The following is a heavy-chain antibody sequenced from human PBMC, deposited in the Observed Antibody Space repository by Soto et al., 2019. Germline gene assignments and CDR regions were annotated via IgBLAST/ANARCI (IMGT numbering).Heavy chain of an antibody. CDR1: GFSFTYYS. D-gene: IGHD3-22*01. CDR2: ISATSGTI. J-gene: IGHJ4*02. Sequence: EVQLVESGGGSVQRGGSLRLSCAASGFSFTYYSMHWVRQAPGKGLEWVSHISATSGTISYADSVEGRFIISRDNAKNSLYLQMNCLRADDTAVCYCARDRYYDSAGPLDYWGRGTLVSVSS. V-gene: IGHV3-48*01. CDR3: ARDRYYDSAGPLDY.